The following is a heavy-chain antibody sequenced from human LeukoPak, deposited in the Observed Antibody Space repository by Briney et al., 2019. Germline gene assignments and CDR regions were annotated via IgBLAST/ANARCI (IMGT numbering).Heavy chain of an antibody. Sequence: PGGSLRLSCAASGFTFGSYRMNWVRQAPGKGLEWVSSISSSSSYIYYADSVKGRFTISRDNAKNSLYLQMNSLRAEDTAVYYCARVGYYYDSSGYYHYYYYYMDVWGKGTTVTVSS. V-gene: IGHV3-21*01. CDR2: ISSSSSYI. D-gene: IGHD3-22*01. J-gene: IGHJ6*03. CDR1: GFTFGSYR. CDR3: ARVGYYYDSSGYYHYYYYYMDV.